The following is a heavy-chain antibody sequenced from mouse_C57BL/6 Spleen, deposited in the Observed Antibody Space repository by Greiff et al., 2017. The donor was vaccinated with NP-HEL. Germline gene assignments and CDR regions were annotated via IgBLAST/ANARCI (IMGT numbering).Heavy chain of an antibody. CDR1: GYSITSGYY. V-gene: IGHV3-6*01. CDR3: ARERDYGSTFAY. CDR2: ISYDGSN. Sequence: DVKLQESGPGLVKPSQSLSLTCSVTGYSITSGYYWNWIRQFPGNKLEWMGYISYDGSNNYNPSLKNRISITRDTSKNQFFLKLNSVTTEDTATYYCARERDYGSTFAYWGQGTLVTVSA. D-gene: IGHD1-1*01. J-gene: IGHJ3*01.